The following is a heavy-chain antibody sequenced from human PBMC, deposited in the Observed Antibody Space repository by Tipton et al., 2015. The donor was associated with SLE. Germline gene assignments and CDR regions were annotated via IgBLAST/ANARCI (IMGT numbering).Heavy chain of an antibody. D-gene: IGHD3-10*01. CDR2: IRSSSSYI. CDR3: AGDDYASGIT. V-gene: IGHV3-21*03. Sequence: SLRLSCAASGFIFSSYSVNWVRQAPGKGLEWVSSIRSSSSYIYYADSVKGRFTISRDNAKNSLYLQMNSLRVEDTAVYFCAGDDYASGITWGQGTLVTVSS. J-gene: IGHJ5*02. CDR1: GFIFSSYS.